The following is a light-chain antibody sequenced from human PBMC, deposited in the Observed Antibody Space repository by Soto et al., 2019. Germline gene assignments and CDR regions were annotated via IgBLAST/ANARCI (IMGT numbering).Light chain of an antibody. CDR1: SSVVGSYNR. CDR2: EVS. CDR3: SSYTGSSTYV. J-gene: IGLJ1*01. V-gene: IGLV2-18*02. Sequence: QSVLTQPPSVSGSPGQSVTISCTGTSSVVGSYNRVSWYQQPPGTAPKLMIYEVSNRPSGVPDRFSGSKSGNTASLTISGLQAEDEADYYCSSYTGSSTYVFGTGTKVTVL.